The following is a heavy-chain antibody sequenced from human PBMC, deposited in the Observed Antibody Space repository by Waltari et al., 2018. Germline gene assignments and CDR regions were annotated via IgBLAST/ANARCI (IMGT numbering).Heavy chain of an antibody. Sequence: EVQLVESGGGLVQPGGSLRLSCAASGFTFSSYRMNWVRQAPGQVLEWVSYISSSSSTIYYADSVKGRFTISRDNAKNSLYLQMNSLRAEDTAVYYCARDLPAGGYCTNGVCYPPYYFDYWGQGTLVTVSS. J-gene: IGHJ4*02. V-gene: IGHV3-48*04. CDR3: ARDLPAGGYCTNGVCYPPYYFDY. CDR1: GFTFSSYR. CDR2: ISSSSSTI. D-gene: IGHD2-8*01.